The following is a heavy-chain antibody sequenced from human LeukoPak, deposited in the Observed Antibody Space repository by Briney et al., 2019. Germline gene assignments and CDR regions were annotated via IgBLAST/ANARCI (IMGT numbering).Heavy chain of an antibody. CDR2: IYTSGST. CDR3: ASSSLYGSGSYSMGY. V-gene: IGHV4-4*07. CDR1: SGSITNYY. J-gene: IGHJ4*02. Sequence: SETLSLTCTVSSGSITNYYWSWIRQPPGKGLEWIGRIYTSGSTNYNPSLKSRVTMSVDTSKNQFSLKLSSVTAADTAVYYCASSSLYGSGSYSMGYWGQGTLVTVSS. D-gene: IGHD3-10*01.